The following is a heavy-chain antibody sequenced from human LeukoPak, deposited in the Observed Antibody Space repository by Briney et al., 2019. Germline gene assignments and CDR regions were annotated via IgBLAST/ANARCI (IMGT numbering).Heavy chain of an antibody. D-gene: IGHD3-16*01. V-gene: IGHV1-46*01. CDR2: INPSGDST. CDR3: AKLATSDTGETY. Sequence: GASVQTSCKASGYTFTINHIHWVRQAPGQGLEWMGVINPSGDSTTYAQNFQGRVTMTRDTSTSTVYMELRSLRSEDTAIYYCAKLATSDTGETYWGQGTLVTVSS. CDR1: GYTFTINH. J-gene: IGHJ4*02.